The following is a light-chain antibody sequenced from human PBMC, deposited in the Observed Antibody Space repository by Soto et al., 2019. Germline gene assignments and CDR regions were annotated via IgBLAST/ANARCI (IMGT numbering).Light chain of an antibody. CDR1: NSDIGGYNF. Sequence: QSVLTQPASVSGSPGQSITISCTGTNSDIGGYNFVSWYQHHPGKAPKLMIFEVSNRPSGVSNRFTGSKSGNTASLTISGLQTEDEADYFCSSFTSSDTDGFGTGTKVTV. V-gene: IGLV2-14*01. CDR3: SSFTSSDTDG. CDR2: EVS. J-gene: IGLJ1*01.